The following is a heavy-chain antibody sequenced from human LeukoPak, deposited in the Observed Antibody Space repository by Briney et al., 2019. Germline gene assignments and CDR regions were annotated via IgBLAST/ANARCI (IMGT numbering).Heavy chain of an antibody. D-gene: IGHD5-18*01. Sequence: SETLSLTCTVSGYSISSGYYWGWIRQPPGKGLEWIGSIYHSGSTNYNPSLKSRVTISVDTSKNQFSLKLSSVTAADTAVYYCARGRGYSYGYRADGYYYYYMDVWGKGTTVTVSS. CDR2: IYHSGST. CDR1: GYSISSGYY. CDR3: ARGRGYSYGYRADGYYYYYMDV. J-gene: IGHJ6*03. V-gene: IGHV4-38-2*02.